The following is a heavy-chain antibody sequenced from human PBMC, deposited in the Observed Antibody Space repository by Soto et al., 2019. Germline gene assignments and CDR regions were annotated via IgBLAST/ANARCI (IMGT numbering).Heavy chain of an antibody. CDR1: GYTFTSYG. D-gene: IGHD4-17*01. J-gene: IGHJ4*02. V-gene: IGHV1-18*01. CDR3: ARCEDYGDVGVMDY. Sequence: ASVKVSCKASGYTFTSYGISWVRQAPGQGLEWMGWINAYNGNTNYAQKLQGRVTMTTDTSTSTAYMELRSLRSDDTAVYYCARCEDYGDVGVMDYWGQGTMVTVSS. CDR2: INAYNGNT.